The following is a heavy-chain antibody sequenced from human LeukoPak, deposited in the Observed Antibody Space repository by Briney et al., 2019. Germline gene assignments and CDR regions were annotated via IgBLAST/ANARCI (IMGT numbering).Heavy chain of an antibody. D-gene: IGHD2-2*01. CDR2: ISSSSSYI. CDR1: GFTFSSYS. V-gene: IGHV3-21*01. CDR3: ARDSSRYCSSTSCYA. Sequence: PGGSLRLSCAASGFTFSSYSMNWVRQALGKGLEWVSSISSSSSYIYYADSVKGRFTISRDNAKNSLYLQMNSLRAEDTAVYYCARDSSRYCSSTSCYAWGQGTLVTVSS. J-gene: IGHJ5*02.